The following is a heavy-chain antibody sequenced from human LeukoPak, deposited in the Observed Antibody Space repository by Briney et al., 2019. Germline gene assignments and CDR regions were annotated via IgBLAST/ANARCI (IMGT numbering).Heavy chain of an antibody. J-gene: IGHJ4*02. CDR3: ARAGITMVRGVGYYFDY. CDR2: INTNTGNP. Sequence: ASVKVSCKASGYTFTSYAMNWVRQAPGQGLEWMGWINTNTGNPTYAQGFTGRFVFSLDTSVSTAYLQISSLKAEDTAVYYCARAGITMVRGVGYYFDYWGQGTLVTVSS. V-gene: IGHV7-4-1*02. D-gene: IGHD3-10*01. CDR1: GYTFTSYA.